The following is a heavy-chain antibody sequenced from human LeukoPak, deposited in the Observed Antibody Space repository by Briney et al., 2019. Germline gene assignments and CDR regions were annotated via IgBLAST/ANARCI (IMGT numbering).Heavy chain of an antibody. Sequence: SGTLSLTCAVSGGSISSSNWWSWVRQPPGKGLEWIGSIYYSGSTYYNPSLRSRVTISVDTSKNQFSLKLSSVTAADTAVYYCARHPRDYGSGSYYKNFDYWGQGTLVTVSS. D-gene: IGHD3-10*01. CDR2: IYYSGST. CDR1: GGSISSSNW. CDR3: ARHPRDYGSGSYYKNFDY. J-gene: IGHJ4*02. V-gene: IGHV4-4*02.